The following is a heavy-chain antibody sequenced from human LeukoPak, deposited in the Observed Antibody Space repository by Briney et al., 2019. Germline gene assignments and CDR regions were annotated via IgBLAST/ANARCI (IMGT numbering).Heavy chain of an antibody. CDR2: INPNSGGT. V-gene: IGHV1-2*02. Sequence: GASVKVSCKASGYTFTGYYMHWVRQAPGQGLEWMGWINPNSGGTNYAQKFQGRVTMTRDTSISTAYMELSRLRSDDTAVYYCARETYNRVGATTGFDYWGQGTLVTVSS. CDR1: GYTFTGYY. CDR3: ARETYNRVGATTGFDY. J-gene: IGHJ4*02. D-gene: IGHD1-26*01.